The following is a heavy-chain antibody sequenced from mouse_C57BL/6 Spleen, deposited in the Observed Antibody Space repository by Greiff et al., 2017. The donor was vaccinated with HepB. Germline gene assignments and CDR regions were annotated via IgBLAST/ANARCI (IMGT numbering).Heavy chain of an antibody. J-gene: IGHJ4*01. CDR1: GYSITSGYY. D-gene: IGHD2-4*01. CDR3: ARGDYDYDSYAMDY. V-gene: IGHV3-6*01. CDR2: ISYDGSN. Sequence: VQLKESGPGLVKPSQSLSLTCSVPGYSITSGYYWNWIRQFPGNKLEWMGYISYDGSNNYNPSLKNRISITRDTSKNQFFLKLNSVTTEDTATYYCARGDYDYDSYAMDYWGQGTSVTVSS.